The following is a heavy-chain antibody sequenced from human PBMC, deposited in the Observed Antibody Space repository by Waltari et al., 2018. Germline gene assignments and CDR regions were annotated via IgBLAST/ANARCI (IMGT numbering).Heavy chain of an antibody. CDR1: GGSISSSSYY. Sequence: QLQLQESGPGLVKPSETLSLTCTVSGGSISSSSYYWGWLRQPPGKGLEWIGSIYYSGSTYCNPSLKIRVTISVDTSKNQFSRKLSSVTAADTAVYYCARNRNMTTVTYWGQGTLVTVSS. J-gene: IGHJ4*02. CDR3: ARNRNMTTVTY. V-gene: IGHV4-39*07. D-gene: IGHD4-17*01. CDR2: IYYSGST.